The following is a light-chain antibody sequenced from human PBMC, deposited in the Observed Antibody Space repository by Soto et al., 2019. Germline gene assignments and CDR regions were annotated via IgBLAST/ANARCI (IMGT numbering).Light chain of an antibody. V-gene: IGLV2-14*01. CDR3: ISYASINTYV. CDR2: DVT. CDR1: SRDVGGYDY. J-gene: IGLJ1*01. Sequence: QSVLTQPASVSGSPGQSITISCPGTSRDVGGYDYVSWYQQHPGKAPKLMIYDVTNRPSGVSNRFSGSKSGNTASLTISGLQAEDEADYYCISYASINTYVFGTGTKVTVL.